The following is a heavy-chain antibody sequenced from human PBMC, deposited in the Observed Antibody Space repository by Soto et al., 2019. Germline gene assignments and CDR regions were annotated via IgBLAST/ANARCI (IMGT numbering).Heavy chain of an antibody. CDR3: AAINEGAPDI. Sequence: ASMKVSCKASGFTFTSYGISWVRQAPGQGLEWMGWISAYNGNTNYAQKLQGRVTMTTDTSTSTAYMELRSLEASDTAIYYCAAINEGAPDIWGQGTRVTVSS. CDR2: ISAYNGNT. CDR1: GFTFTSYG. V-gene: IGHV1-18*01. D-gene: IGHD1-26*01. J-gene: IGHJ4*02.